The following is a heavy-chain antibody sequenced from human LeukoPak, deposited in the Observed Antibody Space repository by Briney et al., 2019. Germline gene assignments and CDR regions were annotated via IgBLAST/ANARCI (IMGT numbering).Heavy chain of an antibody. Sequence: GGSLRLSCAVSGFTFSSYGIHWVRQAPGKGLEWVAVISNDGSNKFYADSVNGRFTISRDNPKNTLYLQMNSLRAEDTAFYYCAKETGRWELEWGQGTLVTVSS. CDR3: AKETGRWELE. CDR1: GFTFSSYG. D-gene: IGHD1-26*01. J-gene: IGHJ4*02. CDR2: ISNDGSNK. V-gene: IGHV3-30*18.